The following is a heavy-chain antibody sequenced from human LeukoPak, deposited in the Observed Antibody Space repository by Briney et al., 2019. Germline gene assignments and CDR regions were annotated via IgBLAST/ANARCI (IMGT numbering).Heavy chain of an antibody. J-gene: IGHJ5*02. V-gene: IGHV1-69*05. D-gene: IGHD1-26*01. CDR3: ARERGSSGWFDP. CDR2: IIPIFGTA. CDR1: GGTFSSYA. Sequence: ASVKVSCKASGGTFSSYAISWVRQAPGQGLEWMGGIIPIFGTANYAQKFQGRVTITTDESTSTAYMELSSLRSEGTAVYYCARERGSSGWFDPWGQGTLVTVSS.